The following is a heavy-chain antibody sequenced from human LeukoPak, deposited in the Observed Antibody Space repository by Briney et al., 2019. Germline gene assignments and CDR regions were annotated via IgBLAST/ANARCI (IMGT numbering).Heavy chain of an antibody. CDR1: GYTFTGYY. CDR2: INPNNGGI. Sequence: GASVKVSCKASGYTFTGYYIHWVRQAPGQGLEWMGWINPNNGGISDAQKFQGRVTMTRDTSISTAYMELSRLRSDDTAVYYCARRYCSSTSCYDYFDYWGQGTLVTVSS. V-gene: IGHV1-2*02. CDR3: ARRYCSSTSCYDYFDY. D-gene: IGHD2-2*01. J-gene: IGHJ4*02.